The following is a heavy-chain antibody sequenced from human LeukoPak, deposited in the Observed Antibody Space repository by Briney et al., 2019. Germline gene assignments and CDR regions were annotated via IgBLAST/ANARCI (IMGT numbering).Heavy chain of an antibody. CDR1: GGSISSGGYS. J-gene: IGHJ4*02. CDR3: ARARGAVAGYFDS. Sequence: SQTLSLTCAVSGGSISSGGYSWTWVRQPPGKGLEWIGEINESGSTNYNPSLKSRVSISVDTSKNQFSLKVTSVTAPDTAVYHCARARGAVAGYFDSWGQGTLVTVSS. V-gene: IGHV4-30-2*01. CDR2: INESGST. D-gene: IGHD6-19*01.